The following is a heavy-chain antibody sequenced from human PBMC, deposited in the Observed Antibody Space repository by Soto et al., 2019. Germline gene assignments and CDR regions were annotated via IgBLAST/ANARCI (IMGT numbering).Heavy chain of an antibody. V-gene: IGHV3-7*04. CDR3: ARDSVVRGYNWFDP. J-gene: IGHJ5*02. CDR1: GFTFSSYW. Sequence: EVQLVESGGGLVQPGGSLRLSCAASGFTFSSYWMSWVRQAPGKGLEWVANIKQDGSEKYYVDSAKGRFTISRDNAKNSLYLQMNSLRAEDTAVYYCARDSVVRGYNWFDPWGQGTLVTVSS. CDR2: IKQDGSEK. D-gene: IGHD3-10*01.